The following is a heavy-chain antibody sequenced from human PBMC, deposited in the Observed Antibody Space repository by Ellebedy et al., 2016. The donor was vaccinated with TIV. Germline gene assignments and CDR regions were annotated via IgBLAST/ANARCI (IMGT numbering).Heavy chain of an antibody. CDR3: ARDKRDRRITIFGVVNHAFDI. CDR2: ISSSSSTI. V-gene: IGHV3-48*01. Sequence: PGGSLRLSCAASGFTFSSYSMNWVRQAPGKGLEWDSYISSSSSTIYYADSVKGRFTISRDNAKNSLYLQMNSLRAEDTAVYYCARDKRDRRITIFGVVNHAFDIWGQGTMVTVSS. J-gene: IGHJ3*02. CDR1: GFTFSSYS. D-gene: IGHD3-3*01.